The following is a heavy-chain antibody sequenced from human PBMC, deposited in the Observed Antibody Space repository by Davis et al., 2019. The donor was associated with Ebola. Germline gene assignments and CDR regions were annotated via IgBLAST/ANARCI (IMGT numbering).Heavy chain of an antibody. CDR2: IIPIFGTT. CDR1: GYTFTSYA. V-gene: IGHV1-69*06. J-gene: IGHJ6*02. D-gene: IGHD1-1*01. CDR3: ASLLLERLSGYGMDV. Sequence: SVKVSCKASGYTFTSYAISWVRQAPGQGLDWMGGIIPIFGTTNYAQKFQGRVTITADKSTSTAYMELSSLRSEDTAVYYCASLLLERLSGYGMDVWGQGTTVTVSS.